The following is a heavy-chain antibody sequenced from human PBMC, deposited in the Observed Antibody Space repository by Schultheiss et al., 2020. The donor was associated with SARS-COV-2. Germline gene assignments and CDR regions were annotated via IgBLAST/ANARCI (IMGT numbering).Heavy chain of an antibody. CDR3: AKGGDYGGNSGLYYYYGMDV. J-gene: IGHJ6*02. V-gene: IGHV1-24*01. CDR2: FDPEDGET. CDR1: GYTLTELS. D-gene: IGHD4-23*01. Sequence: ASVKVSCKVSGYTLTELSMHWVRQAPGKGLEWMGGFDPEDGETIYAQKLQGRVTITADKSTSTAYMELSSLRSEDTAVYYCAKGGDYGGNSGLYYYYGMDVWGQGTTVTVSS.